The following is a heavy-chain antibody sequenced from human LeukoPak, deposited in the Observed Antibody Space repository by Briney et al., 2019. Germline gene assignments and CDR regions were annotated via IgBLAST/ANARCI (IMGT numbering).Heavy chain of an antibody. CDR1: GFTFDDYA. V-gene: IGHV3-9*01. D-gene: IGHD3-22*01. CDR3: GKDLAYDSSGSLDS. CDR2: ISWNSGTI. Sequence: GGSLRLSCAASGFTFDDYAMHWVRQAPGKGLEWVSGISWNSGTIGYADSVKGRFTISRDNAKNSLYLQVNSLRAEDTAFYFCGKDLAYDSSGSLDSWGQGTLVTVSS. J-gene: IGHJ4*02.